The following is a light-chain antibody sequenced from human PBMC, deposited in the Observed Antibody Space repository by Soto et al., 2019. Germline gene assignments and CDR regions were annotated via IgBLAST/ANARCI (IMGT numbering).Light chain of an antibody. CDR3: LQDYNLPIT. Sequence: EIVFTQSPATLSLSPGERATLSCRASQSVSSSYLAWYQQKPGQAPRLLIYGASSRATVIPDRFSGSGSGTDFTLTISRLEPEDFAVYYCLQDYNLPITFGQGTRLEI. J-gene: IGKJ5*01. CDR1: QSVSSSY. V-gene: IGKV3-20*01. CDR2: GAS.